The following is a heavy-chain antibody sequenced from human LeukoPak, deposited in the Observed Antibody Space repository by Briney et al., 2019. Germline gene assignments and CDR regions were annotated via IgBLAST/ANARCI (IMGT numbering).Heavy chain of an antibody. J-gene: IGHJ5*02. Sequence: PSETLSLTCTVSGGSISSYYWSWIRQPPGKGLEWIGYIYYSGSTNYNPSFKSRVTISVDTSKNQFSLKLSSVTAADTAVYYCARDRHWFDPWGQGTLVTVSS. V-gene: IGHV4-59*12. CDR1: GGSISSYY. CDR2: IYYSGST. CDR3: ARDRHWFDP.